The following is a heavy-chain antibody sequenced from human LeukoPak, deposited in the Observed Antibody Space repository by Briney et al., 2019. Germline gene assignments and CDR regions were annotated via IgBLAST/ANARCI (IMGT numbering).Heavy chain of an antibody. Sequence: GGSLRLSCAASGFTFSNAWMSWVRQAPGKGLEWVSYISSSSSTIYYADSVKGRFTISRDNARNSLYLQMNSLRAEDTAVYYCARDLTVTTLDYWGQGTLVTVSS. D-gene: IGHD4-17*01. CDR3: ARDLTVTTLDY. J-gene: IGHJ4*02. CDR2: ISSSSSTI. CDR1: GFTFSNAW. V-gene: IGHV3-48*01.